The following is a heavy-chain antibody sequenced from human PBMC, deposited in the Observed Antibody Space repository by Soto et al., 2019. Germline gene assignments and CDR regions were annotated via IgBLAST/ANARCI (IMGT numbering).Heavy chain of an antibody. CDR2: INPNSGGT. D-gene: IGHD5-12*01. CDR3: ARELRGYSGYDLVDYYYYMDV. Sequence: ASVKVSCKASGYTFTGYYMHWVRQAPGQGLGWMGWINPNSGGTNYAQKFQGWVTMTRDTSISTAYMELSRLRSDDTAVYYCARELRGYSGYDLVDYYYYMDVWGKGTTVTVS. CDR1: GYTFTGYY. J-gene: IGHJ6*03. V-gene: IGHV1-2*04.